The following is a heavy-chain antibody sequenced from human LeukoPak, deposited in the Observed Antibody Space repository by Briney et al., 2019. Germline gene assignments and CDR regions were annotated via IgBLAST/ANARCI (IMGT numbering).Heavy chain of an antibody. CDR2: IYYSGST. D-gene: IGHD6-13*01. CDR3: ARGRSRGYFDY. Sequence: SETLSLTCTVSGGSISSYYWSWIRQPPGKGLEWIGYIYYSGSTNYNPSLKSRVTISVDTSKNQFSLKLSSVTAADTAVYYCARGRSRGYFDYWGQGTLVTVSS. CDR1: GGSISSYY. J-gene: IGHJ4*02. V-gene: IGHV4-59*12.